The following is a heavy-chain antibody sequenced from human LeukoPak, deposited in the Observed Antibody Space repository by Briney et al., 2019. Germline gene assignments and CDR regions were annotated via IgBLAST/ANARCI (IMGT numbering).Heavy chain of an antibody. V-gene: IGHV6-1*01. CDR2: TYYRSKWYN. CDR1: GDSVSSNSAA. CDR3: ARFSSSWYNPL. Sequence: SQTLSLTCALSGDSVSSNSAAWSWIRQSPSRGLKCLGRTYYRSKWYNDYAVSVKSRITINPDTSKNQFSLQLNSVTPEDTAVYYCARFSSSWYNPLWGQGTLVTVSS. J-gene: IGHJ4*02. D-gene: IGHD6-13*01.